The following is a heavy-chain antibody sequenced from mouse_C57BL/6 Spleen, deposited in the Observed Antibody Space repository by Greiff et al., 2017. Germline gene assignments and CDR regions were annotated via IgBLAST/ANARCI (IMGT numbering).Heavy chain of an antibody. CDR3: ASSPAYYGSCGYFDV. CDR2: INPGSGGT. CDR1: GYAFTNYL. Sequence: QVQLQQSGAELVRPGTSVKVSCKASGYAFTNYLIEWVKQRPGQGLEWIGVINPGSGGTNYNEKFKGKATLTADKSSSTAYRQLSSLTSEDSAVYFCASSPAYYGSCGYFDVWGTGTTVTVSS. V-gene: IGHV1-54*01. D-gene: IGHD2-10*01. J-gene: IGHJ1*03.